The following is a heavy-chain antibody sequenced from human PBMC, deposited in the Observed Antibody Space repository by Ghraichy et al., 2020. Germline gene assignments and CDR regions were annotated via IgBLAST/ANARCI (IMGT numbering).Heavy chain of an antibody. CDR1: GGSISSYS. Sequence: SQTLSLTCTVSGGSISSYSWSWIRQPPWRGLEWIGNIYDSETINYNPSLKSRVTFSLDTSKNQVSLKLSSVTVADTAVYYCARSRILDFWGQGTLVTVSS. V-gene: IGHV4-59*13. CDR3: ARSRILDF. D-gene: IGHD2-2*01. J-gene: IGHJ4*02. CDR2: IYDSETI.